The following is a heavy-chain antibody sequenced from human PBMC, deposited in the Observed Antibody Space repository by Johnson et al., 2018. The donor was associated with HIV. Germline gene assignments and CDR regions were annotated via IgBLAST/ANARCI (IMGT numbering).Heavy chain of an antibody. CDR2: IRYDGSNK. D-gene: IGHD2-2*01. CDR1: TFTFSGYN. V-gene: IGHV3-30*02. J-gene: IGHJ3*02. Sequence: QVQLVESGGGLVRPGGSLRLSCVASTFTFSGYNMAWIRQAPGKGLEWVAFIRYDGSNKYYADSVKSRFTISRDNSKNTLYLQMNSLRAEDTAVYYCAKGLVPAPVARRTGAPDAFDIWGQGTMVTVSS. CDR3: AKGLVPAPVARRTGAPDAFDI.